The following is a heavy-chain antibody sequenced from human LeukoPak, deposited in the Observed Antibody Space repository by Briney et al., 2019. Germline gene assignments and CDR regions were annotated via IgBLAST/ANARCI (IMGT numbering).Heavy chain of an antibody. J-gene: IGHJ4*02. CDR1: GGTYSSYA. CDR3: ARVSGWYTSLYYFDY. CDR2: IIPIFGTA. V-gene: IGHV1-69*13. D-gene: IGHD6-19*01. Sequence: SVKVSCKASGGTYSSYAISWVRQAPGQGLEWMGGIIPIFGTANYAQKFQGRVTITADESTSTAYMELSSLRSEDTAVYYCARVSGWYTSLYYFDYWGQGTLVTVSS.